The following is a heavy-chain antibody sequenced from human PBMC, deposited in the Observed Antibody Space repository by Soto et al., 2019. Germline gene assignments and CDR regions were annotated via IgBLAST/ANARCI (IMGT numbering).Heavy chain of an antibody. J-gene: IGHJ4*02. Sequence: GGSLRLSCAISGFTFTDAWMNWVRHAPGKGLEWVDRFISKVDGGTADYAGSVKGRYAISTDDSKNMLYLQMNSLKTDDTAVYYCARGRKYYDSSGYYGYWGQGTLVTVSS. CDR3: ARGRKYYDSSGYYGY. D-gene: IGHD3-22*01. CDR2: FISKVDGGTA. CDR1: GFTFTDAW. V-gene: IGHV3-15*01.